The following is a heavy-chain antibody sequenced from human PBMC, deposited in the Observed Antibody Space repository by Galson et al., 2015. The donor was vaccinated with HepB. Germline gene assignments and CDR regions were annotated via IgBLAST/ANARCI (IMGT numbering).Heavy chain of an antibody. J-gene: IGHJ4*02. CDR3: ARGRAGFDY. CDR1: GYTFTSYY. V-gene: IGHV1-46*01. CDR2: SNPNGGST. Sequence: SVKVSCKASGYTFTSYYMHWVRQAPGQGLEWMGISNPNGGSTTYAQKFQGRVTMTRNTSISTAYMELSSLRSEDTAVYYCARGRAGFDYWGQGTLVTVSS. D-gene: IGHD6-19*01.